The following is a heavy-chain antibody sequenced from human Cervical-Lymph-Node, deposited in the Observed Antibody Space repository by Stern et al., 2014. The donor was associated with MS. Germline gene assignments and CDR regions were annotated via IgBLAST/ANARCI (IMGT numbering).Heavy chain of an antibody. CDR2: IHYSGST. CDR1: GGSISSHY. V-gene: IGHV4-59*11. D-gene: IGHD2-15*01. CDR3: VRYCGGGSCPDV. Sequence: VQLVESGPGLVKPSETLSLTCTVSGGSISSHYWTWMRQPPGKGLEWIGYIHYSGSTRFSPSLKSRVTMSVDTSKNHISLRLSSVTAADTAVYYCVRYCGGGSCPDVWGQGTTVTVSS. J-gene: IGHJ6*02.